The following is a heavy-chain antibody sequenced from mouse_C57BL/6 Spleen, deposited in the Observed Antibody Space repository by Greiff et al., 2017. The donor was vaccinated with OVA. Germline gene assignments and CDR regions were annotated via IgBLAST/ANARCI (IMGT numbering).Heavy chain of an antibody. Sequence: VQLQQSGAELVRPGASVTLSCKASGYTFTDYEMHWVKQTPVHGLEWIGAIDPETGGTAYNQKFKGKAILTADKSSSTAYMELRSLTSEDSAVYYCTIIYYGSRYWYFDVWGTGTTVTVSS. D-gene: IGHD1-1*01. J-gene: IGHJ1*03. CDR1: GYTFTDYE. V-gene: IGHV1-15*01. CDR3: TIIYYGSRYWYFDV. CDR2: IDPETGGT.